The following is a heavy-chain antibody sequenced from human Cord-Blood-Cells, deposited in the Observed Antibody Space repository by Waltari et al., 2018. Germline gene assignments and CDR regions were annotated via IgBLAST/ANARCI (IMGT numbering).Heavy chain of an antibody. J-gene: IGHJ5*02. Sequence: QVQLQESGPGLVKPSEPLSLTCTVSGGSISSYYWSWILPPAGKGLEWIGRIYTSGSTNYNPSLKSRVTMSVDTSKNQFSLKLSSVTAADTAVYYCARMGIVAAGTGWFDPWGQGTLVTVSS. CDR1: GGSISSYY. CDR3: ARMGIVAAGTGWFDP. V-gene: IGHV4-4*07. CDR2: IYTSGST. D-gene: IGHD6-13*01.